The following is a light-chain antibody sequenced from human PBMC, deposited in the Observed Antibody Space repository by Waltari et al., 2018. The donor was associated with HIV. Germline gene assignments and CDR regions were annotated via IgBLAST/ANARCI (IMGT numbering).Light chain of an antibody. J-gene: IGLJ2*01. Sequence: QSALTQPASVSGSPGQSITISCTGTSSAVGGYTLVPWYQQHPGKAPKLMIYEVSKRPSGVSNRFSGSKSGNTASLTISGLQAEDEADYYCCAYAGSTTYVIFGGGTKLTVL. V-gene: IGLV2-23*02. CDR3: CAYAGSTTYVI. CDR1: SSAVGGYTL. CDR2: EVS.